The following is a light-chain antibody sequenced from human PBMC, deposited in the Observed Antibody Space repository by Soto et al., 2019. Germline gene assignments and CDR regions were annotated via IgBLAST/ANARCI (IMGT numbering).Light chain of an antibody. Sequence: QSVLTQPPSVSAAPGQKATISCSGSSSNIGGNSVSWYQQLPGTAPKLLIYDDNKRPSGIPGRFSGSKSGTSATLGITGFQTGDEADYYCGSWDSSLSAYVFGTGTKVTVL. J-gene: IGLJ1*01. CDR3: GSWDSSLSAYV. V-gene: IGLV1-51*01. CDR1: SSNIGGNS. CDR2: DDN.